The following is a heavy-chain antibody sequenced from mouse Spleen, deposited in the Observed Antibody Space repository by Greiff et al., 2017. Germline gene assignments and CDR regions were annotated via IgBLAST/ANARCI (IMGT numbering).Heavy chain of an antibody. J-gene: IGHJ2*01. D-gene: IGHD2-4*01. CDR1: GYTFTDYY. Sequence: VQLKQSGPELVKPGASVKISCKASGYTFTDYYMNWVKQSHGKSLEWIGDINPNNGGTSYNQKFKGKATLTVDKSSSTAYMELRSLTSEDSAVYYCARWADYHYFDYWGQGTTLTVSS. CDR2: INPNNGGT. V-gene: IGHV1-26*01. CDR3: ARWADYHYFDY.